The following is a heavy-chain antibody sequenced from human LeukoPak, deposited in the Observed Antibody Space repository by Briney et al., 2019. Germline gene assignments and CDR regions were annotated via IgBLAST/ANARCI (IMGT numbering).Heavy chain of an antibody. CDR2: IYYSGST. J-gene: IGHJ6*02. D-gene: IGHD3-10*01. V-gene: IGHV4-59*08. Sequence: SETLSLTCTVSGGSISSYYWRWIRQPPARGLEWVGYIYYSGSTNYNPSLKGRVTISVATSKNQFSLKLSSATAADTAVYYCARHPSSMVRVYGMDVWGQGTTVTVSS. CDR1: GGSISSYY. CDR3: ARHPSSMVRVYGMDV.